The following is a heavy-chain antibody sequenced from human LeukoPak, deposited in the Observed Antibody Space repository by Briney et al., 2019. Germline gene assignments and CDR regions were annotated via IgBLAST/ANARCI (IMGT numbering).Heavy chain of an antibody. J-gene: IGHJ6*02. Sequence: SVKVSCKASGGTFSSYAISWVRQAPGQGLEWMGRIIPILGIANYAQKFQGRVTITADKSTGTAYMELSSLRSEDTAVYYCAREGYSSSWSDYYYYGMDVWGQGTTVTVSS. CDR3: AREGYSSSWSDYYYYGMDV. D-gene: IGHD6-13*01. CDR2: IIPILGIA. V-gene: IGHV1-69*04. CDR1: GGTFSSYA.